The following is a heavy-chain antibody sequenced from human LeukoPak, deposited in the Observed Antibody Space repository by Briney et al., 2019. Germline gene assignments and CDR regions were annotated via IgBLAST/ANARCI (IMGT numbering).Heavy chain of an antibody. V-gene: IGHV3-21*01. CDR3: ASERELDY. J-gene: IGHJ4*02. CDR1: GFTFSSYS. Sequence: PGGSLRLSCAASGFTFSSYSMNWVRQAPGKGLEWVSSISSSSSYIYYADSVKGRFTICRDNAKNSLYLQMNSLRAEDTAVFYCASERELDYWGQGTLVTVSS. CDR2: ISSSSSYI. D-gene: IGHD1-26*01.